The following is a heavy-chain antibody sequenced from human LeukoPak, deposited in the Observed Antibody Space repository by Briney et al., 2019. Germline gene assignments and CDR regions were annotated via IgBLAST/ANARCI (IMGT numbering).Heavy chain of an antibody. CDR1: GGSFSGYY. J-gene: IGHJ4*02. Sequence: SKTLSLTCAVYGGSFSGYYWSWIRQTPGKGLEWIGEINHSGSTNYNPSLKSRVTISVDTSKNQFSLKLSSVTAADTAVYYCARNSARGYYGSGSPLGYWGQGTLVTVSS. V-gene: IGHV4-34*01. CDR3: ARNSARGYYGSGSPLGY. D-gene: IGHD3-10*01. CDR2: INHSGST.